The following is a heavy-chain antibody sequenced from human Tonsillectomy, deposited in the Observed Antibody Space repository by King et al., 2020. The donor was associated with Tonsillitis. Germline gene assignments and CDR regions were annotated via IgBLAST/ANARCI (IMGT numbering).Heavy chain of an antibody. D-gene: IGHD6-19*01. Sequence: VQLVESGGGLVQPGGSLRLSCAASGFTFSSYWMSWVRQAPGKGLEWVANIKQDGSEKYYVDSVKGRFTISTDNAKNSLYLQMNSLRAEDTAVYYCARIVQLLVRGWGWHFDLWGRGTLVTVSS. CDR3: ARIVQLLVRGWGWHFDL. CDR2: IKQDGSEK. V-gene: IGHV3-7*01. J-gene: IGHJ2*01. CDR1: GFTFSSYW.